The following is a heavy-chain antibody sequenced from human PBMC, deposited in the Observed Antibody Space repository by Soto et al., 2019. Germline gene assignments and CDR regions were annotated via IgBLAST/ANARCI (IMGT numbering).Heavy chain of an antibody. J-gene: IGHJ4*02. V-gene: IGHV4-4*02. CDR3: AREEGMVRGVWNY. Sequence: QVQLQESGPGLVKPSGTLSLTCAVSSGSISSSNWWSWVRQPPGKGLEWIGEIYHSGSTNYNPSLKSRVTISVDQSKNQFSLKLSSVTAADTAVYYCAREEGMVRGVWNYWGQGTLVTVSS. CDR1: SGSISSSNW. D-gene: IGHD3-10*01. CDR2: IYHSGST.